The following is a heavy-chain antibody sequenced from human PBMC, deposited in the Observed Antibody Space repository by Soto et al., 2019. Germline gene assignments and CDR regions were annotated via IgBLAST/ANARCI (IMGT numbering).Heavy chain of an antibody. CDR3: ARDDVDTAMPYGMDV. CDR2: IIPIFGTA. Sequence: ASVKVSCKASGGTFSSYAISWVRQAPGQGLEWMGGIIPIFGTANYAQKFQGRVTITTDESTSTAYMELSGLRSEDTAVYYCARDDVDTAMPYGMDVWGQGTTVTVSS. D-gene: IGHD5-18*01. CDR1: GGTFSSYA. V-gene: IGHV1-69*05. J-gene: IGHJ6*02.